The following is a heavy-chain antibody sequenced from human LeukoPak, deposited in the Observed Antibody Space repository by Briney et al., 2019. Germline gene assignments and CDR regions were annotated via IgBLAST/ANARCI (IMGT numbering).Heavy chain of an antibody. V-gene: IGHV1-2*02. CDR3: ARGKSRVYSSGWFAY. D-gene: IGHD6-19*01. CDR1: GYTFTGYY. J-gene: IGHJ5*01. CDR2: INPNSGGT. Sequence: ASVKVSCKAPGYTFTGYYMHWVRQAPGQGLEWMGWINPNSGGTNYAQKFQGRVTMTRDTSISTAYMELSRLRSDDTAVYYCARGKSRVYSSGWFAYWGQGTLVTVSS.